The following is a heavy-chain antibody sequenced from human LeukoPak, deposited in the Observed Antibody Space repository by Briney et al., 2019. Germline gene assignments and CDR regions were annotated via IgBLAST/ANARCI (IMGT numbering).Heavy chain of an antibody. CDR2: IYHSGST. CDR1: GGSISSGGYS. Sequence: SETLSLTCTVSGGSISSGGYSWSWIRQPPGKGLEWIGYIYHSGSTYYNPSLKSRVTISVDRSKNQFSLKLSSVTAADTAVYYCAKDGRMVAIPPFDYWGQGTLVTVSS. D-gene: IGHD5-12*01. J-gene: IGHJ4*02. CDR3: AKDGRMVAIPPFDY. V-gene: IGHV4-30-2*01.